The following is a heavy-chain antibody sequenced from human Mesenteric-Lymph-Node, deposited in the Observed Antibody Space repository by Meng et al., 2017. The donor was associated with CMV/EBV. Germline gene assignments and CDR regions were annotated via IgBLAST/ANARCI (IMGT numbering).Heavy chain of an antibody. CDR1: GFTFSDYY. CDR2: ISTIGGSI. D-gene: IGHD3-3*01. Sequence: GESLKISCAASGFTFSDYYMSWIRQAPGKGLQWVSYISTIGGSISYADSVKGRFTISRDNAKNSLFLQMNSLRDEDTALYYCARVPSGYYHFDYWGQGTLVTVSS. V-gene: IGHV3-11*01. CDR3: ARVPSGYYHFDY. J-gene: IGHJ4*02.